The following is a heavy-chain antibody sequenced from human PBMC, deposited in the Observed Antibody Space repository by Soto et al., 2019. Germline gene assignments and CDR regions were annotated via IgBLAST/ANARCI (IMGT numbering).Heavy chain of an antibody. D-gene: IGHD5-12*01. CDR2: MNPNSGNT. CDR1: GYTFTSYD. CDR3: ARGPSRIVATPHGGDWFDP. V-gene: IGHV1-8*01. Sequence: QVQLVQSGAEVKKPGASVKVSCKASGYTFTSYDINWVRQATGQGLEWMGWMNPNSGNTGYAQKIQGRVTMTRNTSISTAYMELSSLRSEDTAVYYCARGPSRIVATPHGGDWFDPWGQGTLVTVSS. J-gene: IGHJ5*02.